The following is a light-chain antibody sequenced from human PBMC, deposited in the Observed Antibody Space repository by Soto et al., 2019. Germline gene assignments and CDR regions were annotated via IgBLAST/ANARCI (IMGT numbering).Light chain of an antibody. CDR1: QSISSW. CDR2: DAS. V-gene: IGKV1-5*01. CDR3: QQYNSYSPT. Sequence: DIQMTQSPSTLSASVGDRVTITCRASQSISSWLAWYQQKTGKAPQLLIYDASSLESGVPSRFSGSGSGTEFTLTISSLQPHDFATDYCQQYNSYSPTFGQGTKLEI. J-gene: IGKJ2*01.